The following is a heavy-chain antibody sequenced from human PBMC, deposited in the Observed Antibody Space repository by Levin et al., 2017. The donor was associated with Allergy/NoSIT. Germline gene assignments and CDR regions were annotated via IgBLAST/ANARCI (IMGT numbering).Heavy chain of an antibody. CDR3: ARSPPRHEAGTGRRFDY. J-gene: IGHJ4*02. Sequence: PSETLSLTCTVSGDSVSSDIYYWSWVRQPPGKRLEWIGYIYDSGTTDYNPSLRSRVSISVDTSKNQFSLRLTSVTAADTAAYYCARSPPRHEAGTGRRFDYWGQGTLVTVSS. V-gene: IGHV4-61*01. D-gene: IGHD6-13*01. CDR1: GDSVSSDIYY. CDR2: IYDSGTT.